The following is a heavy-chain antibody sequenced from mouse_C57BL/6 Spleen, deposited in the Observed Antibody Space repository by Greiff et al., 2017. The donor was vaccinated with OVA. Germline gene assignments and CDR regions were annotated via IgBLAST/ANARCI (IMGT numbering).Heavy chain of an antibody. V-gene: IGHV1-82*01. CDR2: IYPGDGDT. J-gene: IGHJ2*01. CDR1: GYAFSSSW. CDR3: ARSYGYGRRSYFDY. D-gene: IGHD2-2*01. Sequence: VQLQESGPELVKPGASVKISCKASGYAFSSSWMNWVKQRPGKGLEWIGRIYPGDGDTNYNGKFKGKATLTADTSSSTAYIQLSSLTSEDFAFYVCARSYGYGRRSYFDYWGQGTTLTVSS.